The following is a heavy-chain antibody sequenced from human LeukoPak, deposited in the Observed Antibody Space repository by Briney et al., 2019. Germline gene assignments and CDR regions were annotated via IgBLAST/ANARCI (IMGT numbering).Heavy chain of an antibody. CDR3: ARDTYYYDSSGQPQFDY. CDR1: GYSISSGYY. CDR2: IYTSGST. V-gene: IGHV4-38-2*02. J-gene: IGHJ4*02. Sequence: SETLSLTCTVSGYSISSGYYWGWIRQPPGKGLEWIGRIYTSGSTNYNPSLKSRVTMSVDTSKNQFSLKLSSVTAADTAVYYCARDTYYYDSSGQPQFDYWGQGTLVTVSS. D-gene: IGHD3-22*01.